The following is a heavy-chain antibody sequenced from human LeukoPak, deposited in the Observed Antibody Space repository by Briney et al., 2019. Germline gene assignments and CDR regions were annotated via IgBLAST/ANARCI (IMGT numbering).Heavy chain of an antibody. CDR3: ARYCSSTSCYSHRFDY. CDR1: GFTFSNYW. V-gene: IGHV3-7*01. CDR2: IKQDGSEK. J-gene: IGHJ4*02. Sequence: PGGSLRLSCAASGFTFSNYWISWVRQAPGKGLEWVANIKQDGSEKYYVDSVKGRFTISRDNARNSLYLQMNSLRAEDTAVYYCARYCSSTSCYSHRFDYWGQGTLVTVSS. D-gene: IGHD2-2*02.